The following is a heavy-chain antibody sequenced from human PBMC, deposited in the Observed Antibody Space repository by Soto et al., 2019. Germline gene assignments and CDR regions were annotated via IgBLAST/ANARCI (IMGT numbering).Heavy chain of an antibody. J-gene: IGHJ6*03. Sequence: GGSLRLSCAASGFTFSSYAMSWVRQAPGKGLEWVSAISGSGGSTYYADSVKGRFTISRDNSKNTLYLQMNSLRAEDTAVYYCAKGLSGSPTSLYYYYYMDVWGKGTTVTVSS. CDR1: GFTFSSYA. CDR3: AKGLSGSPTSLYYYYYMDV. D-gene: IGHD5-12*01. V-gene: IGHV3-23*01. CDR2: ISGSGGST.